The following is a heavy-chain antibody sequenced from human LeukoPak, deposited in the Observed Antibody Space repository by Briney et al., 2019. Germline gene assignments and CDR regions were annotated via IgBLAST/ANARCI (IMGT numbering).Heavy chain of an antibody. CDR1: GFTVSSYE. V-gene: IGHV3-48*03. CDR2: ISSSGSTI. CDR3: ARDPLPYYDILTGPY. D-gene: IGHD3-9*01. J-gene: IGHJ4*02. Sequence: GGSLRLSCAASGFTVSSYEMNWVRQAPGKGLEWDSYISSSGSTIYYADSVKGRFTISRDNAKNSLYLQMNSLRAEDTAVYYCARDPLPYYDILTGPYWGQGTLVTVSS.